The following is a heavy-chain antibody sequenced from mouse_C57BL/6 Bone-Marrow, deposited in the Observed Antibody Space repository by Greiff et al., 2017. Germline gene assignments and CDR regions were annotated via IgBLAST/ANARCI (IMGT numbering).Heavy chain of an antibody. CDR2: LYPGSGNT. Sequence: LQESGPELVKPGASVKISCKASGYTFTDYYLNWVKQRPGQGLAWIGWLYPGSGNTKYNEKFKGKATLTVDTSSSTAYMQLSSLTSEDSAVYFCARGREFAYWGQGTLVTVSA. J-gene: IGHJ3*01. V-gene: IGHV1-84*01. CDR1: GYTFTDYY. CDR3: ARGREFAY.